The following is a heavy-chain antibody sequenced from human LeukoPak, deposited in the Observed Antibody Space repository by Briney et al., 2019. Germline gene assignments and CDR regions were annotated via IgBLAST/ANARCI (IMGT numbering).Heavy chain of an antibody. Sequence: PGGSLRLSCAASGFTFSSYEMSWVRQAPGKGLEWVSYISSSGSTIYYADSVKGRFTISRDNAKNSLYLQMNSLRAEDTAVYYCARKYYYYYGMDVWGQGTTVTVSS. J-gene: IGHJ6*02. CDR3: ARKYYYYYGMDV. V-gene: IGHV3-48*03. CDR1: GFTFSSYE. CDR2: ISSSGSTI.